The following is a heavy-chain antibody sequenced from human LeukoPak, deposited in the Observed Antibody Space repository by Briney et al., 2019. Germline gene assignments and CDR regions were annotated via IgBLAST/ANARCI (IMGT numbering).Heavy chain of an antibody. Sequence: PSETLSLTCAVYGGSFSGHYWSWIRQPPGKGLEWIGEINHSGLTNYNPSLKSRVTISVDTSKNQFSLKVISVTAADTAVYWCASRASKRPLGYWGQGTLVTVSS. V-gene: IGHV4-34*01. J-gene: IGHJ4*02. D-gene: IGHD3-16*01. CDR2: INHSGLT. CDR3: ASRASKRPLGY. CDR1: GGSFSGHY.